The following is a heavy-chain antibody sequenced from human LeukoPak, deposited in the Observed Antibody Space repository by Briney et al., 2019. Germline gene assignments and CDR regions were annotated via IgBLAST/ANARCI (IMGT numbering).Heavy chain of an antibody. CDR2: IKQDGSEK. V-gene: IGHV3-7*01. CDR3: AKSSAGITWFDP. J-gene: IGHJ5*02. D-gene: IGHD1-7*01. Sequence: GGSLRLSCGASGFTFSSYWMSWVRQAPGKGLEWVANIKQDGSEKHYVDSVKGRFTISRDNSKNTLYLQMDSLRSDDTAVYYCAKSSAGITWFDPWGQGTLLIVSS. CDR1: GFTFSSYW.